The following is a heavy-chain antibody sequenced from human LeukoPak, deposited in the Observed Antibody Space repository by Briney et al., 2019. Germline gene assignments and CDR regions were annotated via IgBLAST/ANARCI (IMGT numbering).Heavy chain of an antibody. CDR3: ASDFWSGYYTPMGVNY. D-gene: IGHD3-3*01. J-gene: IGHJ4*02. CDR2: INSDGNST. Sequence: GGSLRLSCAASGLTFSSYWMHWVRQAPGKGLVWVSRINSDGNSTTYADSVKGRFTISRDNAKNTLYLQMNSLRAEDTAVYYCASDFWSGYYTPMGVNYWGQGTLVSVSS. CDR1: GLTFSSYW. V-gene: IGHV3-74*01.